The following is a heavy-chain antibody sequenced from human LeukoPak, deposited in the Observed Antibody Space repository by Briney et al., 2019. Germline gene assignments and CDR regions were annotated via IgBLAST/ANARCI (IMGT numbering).Heavy chain of an antibody. CDR3: ARTVAGPPYYYYYMDV. J-gene: IGHJ6*03. V-gene: IGHV5-51*01. CDR1: GYSFTSYW. Sequence: GESLKISCKGSGYSFTSYWIGWVRQMPGKGLEWMGIIYPGDSDTRYSPSFQGQVTISADKSISTAYLQWSSLKASDTAMYYCARTVAGPPYYYYYMDVGGKGTTVTISS. D-gene: IGHD6-19*01. CDR2: IYPGDSDT.